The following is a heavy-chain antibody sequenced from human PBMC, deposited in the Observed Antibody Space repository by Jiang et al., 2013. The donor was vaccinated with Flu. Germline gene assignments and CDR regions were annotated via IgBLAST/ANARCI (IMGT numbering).Heavy chain of an antibody. CDR2: IYHSGSA. CDR1: GYSISSGYY. Sequence: PGLVKPSETLSLTCTVSGYSISSGYYWGWIRQPPGKGLEWIGSIYHSGSAYYDPSLKSRVTISVDMSKNQVSLTLSSVTAADTAVYYCARVLDYYGSGSYRDYWGQGTLVTVSS. CDR3: ARVLDYYGSGSYRDY. J-gene: IGHJ4*02. D-gene: IGHD3-10*01. V-gene: IGHV4-38-2*02.